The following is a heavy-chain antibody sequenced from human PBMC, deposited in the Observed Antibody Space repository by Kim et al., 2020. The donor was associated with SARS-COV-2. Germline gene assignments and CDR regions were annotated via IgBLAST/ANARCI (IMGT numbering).Heavy chain of an antibody. D-gene: IGHD2-15*01. Sequence: GESLKISCKGSGYSFTTYWIAWVRQMPGKGLEWMGIIYPGDSDTRYSPSFQGQVTISADKSITTAYLQWSSLKASDTAMYYCARHVGSVAVANAWVDYWGQGTQVTVSS. CDR3: ARHVGSVAVANAWVDY. J-gene: IGHJ4*02. V-gene: IGHV5-51*01. CDR2: IYPGDSDT. CDR1: GYSFTTYW.